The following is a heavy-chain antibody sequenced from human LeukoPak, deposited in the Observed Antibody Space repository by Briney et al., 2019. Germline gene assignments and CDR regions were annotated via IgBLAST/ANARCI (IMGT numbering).Heavy chain of an antibody. J-gene: IGHJ4*02. V-gene: IGHV3-23*01. D-gene: IGHD3-22*01. CDR3: AKDRFQYYDSSGYFD. Sequence: GALSLSCAASGFTFSSYAMSWVRQAPGKGLEWVSAISGSGGSTYYADSVKGRFTISRDNSKNTLYLQMNSLRAEDTAVYYCAKDRFQYYDSSGYFDWGQGTLVTVSS. CDR2: ISGSGGST. CDR1: GFTFSSYA.